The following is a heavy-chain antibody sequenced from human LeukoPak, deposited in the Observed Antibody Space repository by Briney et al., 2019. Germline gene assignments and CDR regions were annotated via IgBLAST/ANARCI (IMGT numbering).Heavy chain of an antibody. Sequence: GESLKTSCEGSGYSFSRHWIGWVPRMPGKGLEWMGLIYPGDSATRYSPSFEGQVTISADKSLSSASLQWSSLKASDTAIYYCVRGMTYYGLGSYYNAYDAFDTWGQGTMVTVS. D-gene: IGHD3-10*01. CDR2: IYPGDSAT. CDR3: VRGMTYYGLGSYYNAYDAFDT. V-gene: IGHV5-51*01. CDR1: GYSFSRHW. J-gene: IGHJ3*02.